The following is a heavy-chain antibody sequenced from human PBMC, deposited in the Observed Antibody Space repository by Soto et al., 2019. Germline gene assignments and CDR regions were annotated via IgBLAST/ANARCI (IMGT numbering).Heavy chain of an antibody. Sequence: GGSLRLSCAASGFTVNSHAMSWVRQAPGKGVEWVASISGSGDGTYYGDSVKGRFTISRDSSSSTLYLQMNNLRGEDTAVYFCTKSRRGILMVYGFGGMDVWGQGTTVTVSS. CDR3: TKSRRGILMVYGFGGMDV. CDR2: ISGSGDGT. D-gene: IGHD2-8*01. J-gene: IGHJ6*02. V-gene: IGHV3-23*01. CDR1: GFTVNSHA.